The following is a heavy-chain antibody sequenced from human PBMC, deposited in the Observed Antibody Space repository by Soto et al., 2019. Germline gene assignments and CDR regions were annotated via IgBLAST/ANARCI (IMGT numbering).Heavy chain of an antibody. D-gene: IGHD2-8*01. V-gene: IGHV1-2*02. CDR3: AKDNGALVNLDH. CDR2: ITPNSGFT. CDR1: GYTFTGHY. J-gene: IGHJ4*02. Sequence: ASVKVSCKASGYTFTGHYMHWVRQAPGQGLEWMGWITPNSGFTNYAQKFQGRVTMTRDTSISTAYMELSRLTSDDTAVYFCAKDNGALVNLDHWGQGTPVTVS.